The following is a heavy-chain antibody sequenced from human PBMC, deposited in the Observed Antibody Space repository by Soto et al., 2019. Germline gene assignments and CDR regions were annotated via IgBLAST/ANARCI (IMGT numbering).Heavy chain of an antibody. CDR3: AKQQWLVRNPFDY. J-gene: IGHJ4*02. CDR1: GFTFSSYA. Sequence: EVQLLESGGGLVQPGGSLRLSCAASGFTFSSYAMSWVRQAPGKGLEWVSAISGSGGSTYYADSVKGRFTISRDNSKNTLCLQMNSLRAEDTAVYYCAKQQWLVRNPFDYWGQGTLVTVSS. V-gene: IGHV3-23*01. CDR2: ISGSGGST. D-gene: IGHD6-19*01.